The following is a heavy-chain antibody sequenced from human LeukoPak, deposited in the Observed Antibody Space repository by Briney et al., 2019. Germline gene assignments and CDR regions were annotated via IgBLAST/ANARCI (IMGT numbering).Heavy chain of an antibody. J-gene: IGHJ5*02. Sequence: GASVKVSCKASGYTFTSYGISWVRQAPGQGLEWMGWISAYNGNTNYAQKLQDRVTMTTDTSTSTAYMELRSLRSDDTAVYYCARPIGSSWYGWFDPWGQGTLVTVSS. CDR3: ARPIGSSWYGWFDP. CDR2: ISAYNGNT. D-gene: IGHD6-13*01. CDR1: GYTFTSYG. V-gene: IGHV1-18*01.